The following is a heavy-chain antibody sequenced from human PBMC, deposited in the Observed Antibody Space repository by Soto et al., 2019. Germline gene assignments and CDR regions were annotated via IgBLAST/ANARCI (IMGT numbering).Heavy chain of an antibody. Sequence: GASVKVSCKASGYTFTSYYMHWVRQAPGQGLEWMGIINPSGGSTSYAQKFQGRVTMTRDTSTSTVYMELSSLRSEDTAVYYCARDPHYYDSSGLGYFDYWGQGTLVTVSS. D-gene: IGHD3-22*01. V-gene: IGHV1-46*01. CDR3: ARDPHYYDSSGLGYFDY. J-gene: IGHJ4*02. CDR1: GYTFTSYY. CDR2: INPSGGST.